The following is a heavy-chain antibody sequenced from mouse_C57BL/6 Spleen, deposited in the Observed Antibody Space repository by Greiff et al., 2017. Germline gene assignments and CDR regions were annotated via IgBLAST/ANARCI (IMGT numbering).Heavy chain of an antibody. CDR2: ISDGGSYT. J-gene: IGHJ2*01. CDR3: ARVYYSNFYFDY. CDR1: GFTFSSYA. D-gene: IGHD2-5*01. Sequence: EVQRVESGGGLVKPGGSLKLSCAASGFTFSSYAMSWVRQTPEKRLEWVATISDGGSYTYYPDNVKGRFTISRDNAKNNLYLQMSHLKSEDTAMYYCARVYYSNFYFDYWGQGTTLTVSS. V-gene: IGHV5-4*01.